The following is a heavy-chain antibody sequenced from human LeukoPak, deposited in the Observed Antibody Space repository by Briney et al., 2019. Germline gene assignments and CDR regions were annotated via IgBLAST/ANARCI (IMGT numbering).Heavy chain of an antibody. V-gene: IGHV3-23*01. CDR3: AKVQLWFGELFA. CDR2: ISGNGGRI. Sequence: GGSLRLSCAASGFTFSTYAMSWVRQAPGKGLEWVSGISGNGGRIHYADSVKGRFTISRDNSKNTLWLQMNSLGAEDTAVYYCAKVQLWFGELFAWGQGTLVTVSS. CDR1: GFTFSTYA. J-gene: IGHJ5*02. D-gene: IGHD3-10*01.